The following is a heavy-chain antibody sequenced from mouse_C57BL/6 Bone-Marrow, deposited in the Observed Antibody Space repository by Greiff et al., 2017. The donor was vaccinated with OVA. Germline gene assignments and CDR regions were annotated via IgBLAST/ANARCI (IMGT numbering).Heavy chain of an antibody. CDR1: GFNIKDYY. V-gene: IGHV14-2*01. D-gene: IGHD3-2*02. CDR2: IDPEDGET. CDR3: ARRQLRLPWFAY. Sequence: EVHLVESGAELVKPGASVKLSCTASGFNIKDYYMHWVKQRTEQGLEWIGRIDPEDGETKYAPKFQGKATITADTSSNTAYLQLSSLTSEDTAVYYCARRQLRLPWFAYWGQGTLVTVSA. J-gene: IGHJ3*01.